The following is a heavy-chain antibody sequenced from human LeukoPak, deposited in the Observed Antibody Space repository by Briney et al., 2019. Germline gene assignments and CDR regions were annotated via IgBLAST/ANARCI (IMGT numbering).Heavy chain of an antibody. V-gene: IGHV4-39*07. J-gene: IGHJ4*02. Sequence: SETLSLTCTVSGGSIGSSSHFWGWIRQPPGKGLEWIGNIHYSGSTYYNPSLKSRVTISVDTSKNQFSLKLSSVTAADTAVYDCARGLRQDYFDYWGQGTLVTVSS. CDR2: IHYSGST. CDR1: GGSIGSSSHF. CDR3: ARGLRQDYFDY. D-gene: IGHD5-12*01.